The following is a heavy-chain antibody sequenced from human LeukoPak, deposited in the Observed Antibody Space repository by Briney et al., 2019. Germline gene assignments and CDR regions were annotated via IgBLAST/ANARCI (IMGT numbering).Heavy chain of an antibody. CDR3: ASSSLKNYYGSGSLPS. Sequence: GGSLRLSCAASGFTFSSYSMNWVRQAPGKGLEWVSYISSSSSTIYYADSVKGRFTISRDNAKNSLYLQMNSLRAEDTAVYYCASSSLKNYYGSGSLPSWGQGTLVTVSS. CDR1: GFTFSSYS. V-gene: IGHV3-48*04. CDR2: ISSSSSTI. J-gene: IGHJ4*02. D-gene: IGHD3-10*01.